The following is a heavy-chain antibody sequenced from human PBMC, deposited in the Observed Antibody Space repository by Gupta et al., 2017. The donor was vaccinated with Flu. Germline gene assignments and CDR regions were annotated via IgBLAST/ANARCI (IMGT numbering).Heavy chain of an antibody. CDR1: FISGF. V-gene: IGHV1-46*01. CDR2: INPNDGTA. D-gene: IGHD3-3*01. Sequence: FISGFMHWVRQAPGQGLEGMGIINPNDGTATYAQKFQGRVTMTRDTSTSSVDMGLSRLSSEDTAVYYCAGTAAFWSGYFRTSWYDPWGQRTLGTGS. CDR3: AGTAAFWSGYFRTSWYDP. J-gene: IGHJ5*02.